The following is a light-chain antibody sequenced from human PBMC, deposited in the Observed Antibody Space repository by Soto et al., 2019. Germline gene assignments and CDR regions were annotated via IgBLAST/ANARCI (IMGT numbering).Light chain of an antibody. Sequence: IVLTQSPATLSLSTGERATISCRPGNQVSSSYLAWYQQKPGQAPRLLIYGASSRDSGVPARFSGSGSGTDFTLTISRMEPEDFAVYCCQQYGSSPRTFGQGTKVDI. J-gene: IGKJ1*01. CDR2: GAS. CDR3: QQYGSSPRT. CDR1: NQVSSSY. V-gene: IGKV3-20*01.